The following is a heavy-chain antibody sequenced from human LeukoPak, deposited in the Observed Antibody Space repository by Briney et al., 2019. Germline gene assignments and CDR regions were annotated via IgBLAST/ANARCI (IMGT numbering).Heavy chain of an antibody. CDR2: ISSSSSYI. V-gene: IGHV3-21*04. D-gene: IGHD3-16*01. CDR1: GFTVSDNY. Sequence: GGSLRLSCAGSGFTVSDNYMNWVRQAPGKGLEWVSSISSSSSYIYYADSVKGRFTISRDNAKNSLYLQMNSLRAEDTAVYYCARDPWGEGGYWGQGTLVTVSS. CDR3: ARDPWGEGGY. J-gene: IGHJ4*02.